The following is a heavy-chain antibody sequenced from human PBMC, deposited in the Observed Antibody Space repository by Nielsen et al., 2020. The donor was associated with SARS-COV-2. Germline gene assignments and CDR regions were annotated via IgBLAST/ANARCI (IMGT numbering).Heavy chain of an antibody. D-gene: IGHD2-2*01. J-gene: IGHJ4*02. V-gene: IGHV3-73*01. CDR3: TRGLSDF. CDR2: IRSEANDYAT. CDR1: GFTFRGSA. Sequence: GGSLRLSCAVSGFTFRGSALHWVRQAPGKGLEWVGRIRSEANDYATAYAASVKGRFTISRDDSRNTTYLQLYRLKTEDTAVYFCTRGLSDFWGQGTLVTVSS.